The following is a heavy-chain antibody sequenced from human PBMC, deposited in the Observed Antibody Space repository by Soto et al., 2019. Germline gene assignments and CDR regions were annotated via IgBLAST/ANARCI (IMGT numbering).Heavy chain of an antibody. V-gene: IGHV4-31*03. J-gene: IGHJ6*02. D-gene: IGHD3-10*01. CDR2: IYYSGST. Sequence: PSETLSLTCTVSGGSISSGGYYWSWIRQHPGKGLEWIGYIYYSGSTYYNPSLKSRVTISVDTSKNQFSLKLSSVTAADTAVYYCAREGAVRGLARKTDIGYGMDVWGQGTTVTVYS. CDR1: GGSISSGGYY. CDR3: AREGAVRGLARKTDIGYGMDV.